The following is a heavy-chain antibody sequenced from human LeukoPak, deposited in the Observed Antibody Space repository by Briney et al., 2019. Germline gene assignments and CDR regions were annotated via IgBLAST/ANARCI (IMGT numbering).Heavy chain of an antibody. CDR1: GFTFSSYG. D-gene: IGHD3-10*01. Sequence: GRSLRLSCAASGFTFSSYGMHWVRQAPGKGLEWVAVIWYDGSNKYYADSVKGRFTIPRDNSKNTLYLQMNSLRAEDTAVYYCARAITMVRGVSDAFDIWGQGTMVTVSS. CDR2: IWYDGSNK. CDR3: ARAITMVRGVSDAFDI. V-gene: IGHV3-33*01. J-gene: IGHJ3*02.